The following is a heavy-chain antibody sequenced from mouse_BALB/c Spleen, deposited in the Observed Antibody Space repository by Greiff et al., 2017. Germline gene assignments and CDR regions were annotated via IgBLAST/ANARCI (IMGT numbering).Heavy chain of an antibody. CDR3: ARHGGNYYFDY. V-gene: IGHV5-12-1*01. J-gene: IGHJ2*01. CDR1: GFAFSSYD. CDR2: ISSGGGST. D-gene: IGHD2-1*01. Sequence: VQLQQSGGGLVKPGGSLKLSCAASGFAFSSYDMSWVRQTPEKRLEWVAYISSGGGSTYYPDTVKGRFTISRDNAKNTLYLQMSSLKSEDTAMYYCARHGGNYYFDYWGQGTTLTVSS.